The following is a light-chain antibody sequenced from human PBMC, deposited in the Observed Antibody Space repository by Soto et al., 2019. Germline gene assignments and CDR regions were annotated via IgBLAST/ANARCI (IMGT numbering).Light chain of an antibody. V-gene: IGLV2-11*01. CDR1: SSDVGSYNY. Sequence: QSVLTQPRSVSGSPGQSVTISCTGSSSDVGSYNYVSWYQHHPGKAPKLMIYDVTKRPSGVPDRFSGSKSGDTASLTISGLQAEDEADYYCCSYAGSYTDVFGIGTKLTVL. J-gene: IGLJ1*01. CDR3: CSYAGSYTDV. CDR2: DVT.